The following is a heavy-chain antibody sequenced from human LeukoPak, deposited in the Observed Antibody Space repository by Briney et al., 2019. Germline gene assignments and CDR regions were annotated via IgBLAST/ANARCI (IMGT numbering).Heavy chain of an antibody. CDR2: ISSTGNYI. J-gene: IGHJ4*02. CDR1: GFTFSDYY. D-gene: IGHD4-23*01. Sequence: GGSLRLSCAASGFTFSDYYMSWIRQAPGKGLEWVSSISSTGNYIYYTESMKGRFTISRDNAKNSLFLQMNSLRAEDTAVYYCARDRGGRGLDYWGQGTLVTVSS. CDR3: ARDRGGRGLDY. V-gene: IGHV3-11*04.